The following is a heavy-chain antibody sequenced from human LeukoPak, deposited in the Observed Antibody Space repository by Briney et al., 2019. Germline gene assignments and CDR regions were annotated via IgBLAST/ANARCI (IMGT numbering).Heavy chain of an antibody. CDR2: IIPIFGTA. D-gene: IGHD2-2*01. CDR1: VGTFTIYA. V-gene: IGHV1-69*01. CDR3: ARVVCSTSCSVYYYMDV. Sequence: ASVKISCKGSVGTFTIYAISWVRQAPGQGREWMGGIIPIFGTANYAQKFQGRVTITEDESTSTAYMELSSLRSEDTAVYYCARVVCSTSCSVYYYMDVWGKGTTVTVSS. J-gene: IGHJ6*03.